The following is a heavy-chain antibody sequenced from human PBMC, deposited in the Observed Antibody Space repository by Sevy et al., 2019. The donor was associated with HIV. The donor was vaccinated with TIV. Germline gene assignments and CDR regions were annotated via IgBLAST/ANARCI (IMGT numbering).Heavy chain of an antibody. CDR2: IKSKGGGGTI. CDR3: TGDHDYYYGMNV. V-gene: IGHV3-15*07. CDR1: GFTFTNAW. Sequence: GGSLRLSCAASGFTFTNAWMNWVRQAPGKGLEWVGRIKSKGGGGTIDYAAPVKGRFSISRDDSTNTLYLQMNSLKIEDTALYYCTGDHDYYYGMNVWGQGTTVTVSS. J-gene: IGHJ6*02. D-gene: IGHD3-10*01.